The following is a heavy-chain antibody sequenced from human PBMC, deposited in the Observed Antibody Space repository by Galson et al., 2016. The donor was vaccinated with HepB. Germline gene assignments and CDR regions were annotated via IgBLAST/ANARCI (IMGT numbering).Heavy chain of an antibody. CDR3: AKDLWEYYDFWSGYHYGMDV. V-gene: IGHV3-43*02. D-gene: IGHD3-3*01. CDR2: ISGDGGST. J-gene: IGHJ6*02. Sequence: PRLSSGAAGFTFDDYALHCFRQAPGKGREWGSLISGDGGSTYYAASVKGRVTISRDNSKNSLYLQMNSVRTEDTALYYCAKDLWEYYDFWSGYHYGMDVWGQGTTVTVSS. CDR1: GFTFDDYA.